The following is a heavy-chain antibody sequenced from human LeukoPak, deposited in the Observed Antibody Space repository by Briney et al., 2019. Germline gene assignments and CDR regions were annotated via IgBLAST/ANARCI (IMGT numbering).Heavy chain of an antibody. CDR1: GYTFTGYY. CDR2: INPNSGGT. D-gene: IGHD6-13*01. V-gene: IGHV1-2*02. CDR3: ARSVAAAGTSGRENDY. J-gene: IGHJ4*02. Sequence: ASVKVSCKASGYTFTGYYMHWVRQAPGQGLEWMGWINPNSGGTNYAQKLQGRVTMTRDTSISTAYMALSRLRSDDTAVYYCARSVAAAGTSGRENDYWGQGTLVTVSS.